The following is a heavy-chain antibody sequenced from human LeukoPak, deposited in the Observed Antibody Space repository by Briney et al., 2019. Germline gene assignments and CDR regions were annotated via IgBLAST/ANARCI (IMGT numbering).Heavy chain of an antibody. J-gene: IGHJ4*02. CDR2: IRYDGSRK. Sequence: PGGSLRLSCAASGFTFSSYAMSWVRQAAGKGLEWVAYIRYDGSRKYYADSVNGRFTISRDNSKNTLYLQVHSLRGEDTAVYYCATETPDTSGSKLDYWGQGTLVTVSS. CDR1: GFTFSSYA. D-gene: IGHD3-22*01. CDR3: ATETPDTSGSKLDY. V-gene: IGHV3-30*02.